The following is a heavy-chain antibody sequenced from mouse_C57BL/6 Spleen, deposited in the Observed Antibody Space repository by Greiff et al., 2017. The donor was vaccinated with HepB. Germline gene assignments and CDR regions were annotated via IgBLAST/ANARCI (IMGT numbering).Heavy chain of an antibody. CDR2: IYPRSGNT. Sequence: VQLKESGAELARPGASVKLSCKASGYTFTSYGISWVKQRTGQGLEWIGEIYPRSGNTYYNEKFKGKATLTADKSSSTAYMELRSLTSEDSAVYFCAKGGSSSSWFAYWGQGTLVTVSA. CDR3: AKGGSSSSWFAY. V-gene: IGHV1-81*01. CDR1: GYTFTSYG. J-gene: IGHJ3*01. D-gene: IGHD1-1*01.